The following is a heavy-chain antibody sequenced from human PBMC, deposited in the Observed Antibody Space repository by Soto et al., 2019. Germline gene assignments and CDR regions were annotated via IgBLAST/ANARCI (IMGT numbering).Heavy chain of an antibody. Sequence: SETLSLTCTVSGGSISSGGYYWSWIRQHPGKGLEWIGYIYYSGSTYYNPSLKSRVTISVDTSKNQSSLKLSSVTAADTAVYYCARDREPGILFNWGQGTLVTVSS. CDR1: GGSISSGGYY. D-gene: IGHD2-15*01. CDR2: IYYSGST. J-gene: IGHJ4*02. V-gene: IGHV4-31*03. CDR3: ARDREPGILFN.